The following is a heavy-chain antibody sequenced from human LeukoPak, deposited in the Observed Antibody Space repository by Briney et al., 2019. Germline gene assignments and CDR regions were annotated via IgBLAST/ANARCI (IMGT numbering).Heavy chain of an antibody. V-gene: IGHV5-51*01. D-gene: IGHD2-2*01. J-gene: IGHJ3*02. CDR2: IYPDDSDT. CDR1: GYSFTSYW. Sequence: GESLKISCKGSGYSFTSYWIGWVRQMPGKGLEWMGIIYPDDSDTRYSPSFQGQVTISADKSISTAYLQWSSLKASDTAMYYCAGPPRYCSSTSCLAAFDIWGQGTMVTVSS. CDR3: AGPPRYCSSTSCLAAFDI.